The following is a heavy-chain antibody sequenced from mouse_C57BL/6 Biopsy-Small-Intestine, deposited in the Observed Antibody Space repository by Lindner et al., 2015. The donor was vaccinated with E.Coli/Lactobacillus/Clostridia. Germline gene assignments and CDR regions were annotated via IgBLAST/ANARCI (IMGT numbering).Heavy chain of an antibody. Sequence: SVKVSCKASGYTFTDNYVHWVRQAPGQGPEWMGWINPNNGDTRYSRNFQGRVTTTRDTSISTAYMELSRLRSDDTAVYYCARGGIVITWIVVGYWRNLDSWGQGTLVTVSS. CDR2: INPNNGDT. CDR1: GYTFTDNY. J-gene: IGHJ4*01. V-gene: IGHV1-84*02. CDR3: ARGGIVITWIVVGYWRNLDS. D-gene: IGHD1-2*01.